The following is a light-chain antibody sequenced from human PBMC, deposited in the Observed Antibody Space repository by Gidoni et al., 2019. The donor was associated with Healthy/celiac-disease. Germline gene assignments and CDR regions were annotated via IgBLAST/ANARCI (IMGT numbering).Light chain of an antibody. CDR1: QSVSSN. J-gene: IGKJ5*01. CDR3: QQYNNWPLT. Sequence: EIVMTQFPATLSVSPGGRATLSCRASQSVSSNLAWYQQTPGQAPRLLIYGAATRATGIPARFSGSGSGTEFTLTSSSLQSEDSAVYYCQQYNNWPLTFGQGTRLEIK. CDR2: GAA. V-gene: IGKV3-15*01.